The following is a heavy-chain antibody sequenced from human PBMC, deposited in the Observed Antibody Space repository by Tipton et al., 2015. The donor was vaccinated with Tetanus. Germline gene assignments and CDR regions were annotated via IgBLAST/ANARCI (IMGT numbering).Heavy chain of an antibody. CDR1: GVSISSYN. V-gene: IGHV4-59*01. J-gene: IGHJ6*02. CDR2: IYYSGST. D-gene: IGHD3-3*01. Sequence: TLSLTCTVSGVSISSYNWTWIRQPPGRGLEWIGYIYYSGSTNYNPSLKSRVTISVDTSKNQFSLKLSSVTAADTAVYYCARDRSITIFGVVPINYYYGMDVWDQGP. CDR3: ARDRSITIFGVVPINYYYGMDV.